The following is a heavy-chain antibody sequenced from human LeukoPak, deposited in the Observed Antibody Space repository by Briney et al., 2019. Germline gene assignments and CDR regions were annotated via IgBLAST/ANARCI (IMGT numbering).Heavy chain of an antibody. CDR3: ARIYFWSGYFDY. CDR2: IYYSGST. V-gene: IGHV4-59*01. D-gene: IGHD3-3*01. Sequence: SETLSLTCTVSGGSISSYYWSWIRQPPGKGLEWIGYIYYSGSTNYNPSLKSRVTISVDTSKNQFSLKLSSVTAADTAVYYCARIYFWSGYFDYWGQGTLVTVSS. J-gene: IGHJ4*02. CDR1: GGSISSYY.